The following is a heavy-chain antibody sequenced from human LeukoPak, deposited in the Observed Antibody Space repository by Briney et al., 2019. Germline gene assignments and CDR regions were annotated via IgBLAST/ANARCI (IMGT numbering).Heavy chain of an antibody. CDR1: GGSFSGYY. V-gene: IGHV4-34*01. CDR2: INHSGST. Sequence: SETLSLTCAVYGGSFSGYYWSWIRQPPGKGLEWIGEINHSGSTNYNPSLKSRVTISVDTSKNQFSLKLNSVTAADTAVYYCARSNWFDPWGQGTLVTVSS. CDR3: ARSNWFDP. J-gene: IGHJ5*02.